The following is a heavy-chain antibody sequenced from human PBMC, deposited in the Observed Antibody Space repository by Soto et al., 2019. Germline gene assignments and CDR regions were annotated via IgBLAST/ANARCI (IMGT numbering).Heavy chain of an antibody. V-gene: IGHV1-18*01. D-gene: IGHD6-13*01. CDR3: ARDAAAGLNDY. J-gene: IGHJ4*02. Sequence: QVQLVQSGAEVKEPGASVKVSCKASRYTFTSYGISWVRQAPGQGLEWMGWISAYNGSTKYVQKFQGRVTMTTDTSTSTAYMELRSLTSDDTAVYYCARDAAAGLNDYWGQGTLVTVSS. CDR1: RYTFTSYG. CDR2: ISAYNGST.